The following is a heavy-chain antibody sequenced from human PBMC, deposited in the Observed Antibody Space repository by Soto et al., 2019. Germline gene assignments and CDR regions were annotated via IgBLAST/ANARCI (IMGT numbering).Heavy chain of an antibody. J-gene: IGHJ4*02. V-gene: IGHV1-69*13. CDR2: IIPIFGTA. CDR1: GGTLRSCA. CDR3: ARGFHDSSGYPFDY. D-gene: IGHD3-22*01. Sequence: SVQVSCKASGGTLRSCAIGGVQHAPGQGLEWMGGIIPIFGTANYAQKFQGRVTITADESTSTAYMELSSLRSEDTAVYYCARGFHDSSGYPFDYWGQGTLVTVSS.